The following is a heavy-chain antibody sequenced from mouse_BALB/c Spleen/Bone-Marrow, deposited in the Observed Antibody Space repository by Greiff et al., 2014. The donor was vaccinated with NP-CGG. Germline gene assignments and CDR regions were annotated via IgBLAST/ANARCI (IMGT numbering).Heavy chain of an antibody. Sequence: EVQLVESGGGLVQPGGSRKLSCAASGFTFRSFGMHWARQAPEKGLEWVAYISGGTSTIYYADTVKGRFTISRDNPNNTLFLQMTSLRSEDTDMYYCVRGGYYVPSYFDSWGQGTTLTVSS. CDR1: GFTFRSFG. V-gene: IGHV5-17*02. CDR2: ISGGTSTI. CDR3: VRGGYYVPSYFDS. J-gene: IGHJ2*01. D-gene: IGHD2-3*01.